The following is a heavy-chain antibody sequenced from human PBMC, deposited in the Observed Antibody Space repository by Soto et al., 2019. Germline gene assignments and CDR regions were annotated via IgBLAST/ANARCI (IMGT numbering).Heavy chain of an antibody. CDR3: ARGGRGYSYGYGDHFDY. J-gene: IGHJ4*02. V-gene: IGHV1-18*01. D-gene: IGHD5-18*01. Sequence: VKVSCKTSGYTFSNYGITWVRQAPGQRLEWLGWISLYSDGTNYSQKFQGRVTMTRDTSTSTVYMELSSLRSEDTAVYYCARGGRGYSYGYGDHFDYWGQGTLVTVSS. CDR1: GYTFSNYG. CDR2: ISLYSDGT.